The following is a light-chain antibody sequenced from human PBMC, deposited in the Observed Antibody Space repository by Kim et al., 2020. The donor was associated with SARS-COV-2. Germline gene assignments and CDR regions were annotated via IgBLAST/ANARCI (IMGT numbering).Light chain of an antibody. Sequence: KTVTVSSTRSSGRIASNYVQGYRQRPGSAPSTMIYEDNHRPSGVPDRFSGSIDSSSNSASLSISGLKTEDEADYCCQSYDSSNPVVFGGGTQLTVL. CDR1: SGRIASNY. CDR3: QSYDSSNPVV. CDR2: EDN. J-gene: IGLJ2*01. V-gene: IGLV6-57*03.